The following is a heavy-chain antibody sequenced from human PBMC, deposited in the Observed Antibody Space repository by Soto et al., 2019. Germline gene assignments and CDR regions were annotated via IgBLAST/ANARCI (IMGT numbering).Heavy chain of an antibody. CDR1: GGSISSYY. D-gene: IGHD6-13*01. J-gene: IGHJ6*03. CDR2: IYYSGST. CDR3: ARLTIAAAGPRYYYYMDV. V-gene: IGHV4-59*08. Sequence: SETLSLTCTVSGGSISSYYWSWIRQPPGKGLESIVYIYYSGSTNYNPSLKSRVTISVDTSKNQFSLKLSSVTAADTAVYYCARLTIAAAGPRYYYYMDVWGKGTTFTVSS.